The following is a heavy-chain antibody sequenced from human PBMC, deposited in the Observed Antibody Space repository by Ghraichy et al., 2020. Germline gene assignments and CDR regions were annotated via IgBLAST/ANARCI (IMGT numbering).Heavy chain of an antibody. CDR3: AKVPVSPPGISLYYFDY. CDR1: GFTFSSYA. CDR2: ISGSGGST. D-gene: IGHD3-10*01. J-gene: IGHJ4*02. V-gene: IGHV3-23*01. Sequence: GGSLRLSCAASGFTFSSYAMSWVRQAPRKGLEWVSAISGSGGSTYYADSVKGRFTISRDNSKNTLYLQMNSLRAEDTAVYYCAKVPVSPPGISLYYFDYWCQGTLVTVSS.